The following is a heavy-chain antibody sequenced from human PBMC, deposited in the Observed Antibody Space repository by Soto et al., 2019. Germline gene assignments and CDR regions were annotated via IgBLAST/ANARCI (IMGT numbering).Heavy chain of an antibody. V-gene: IGHV1-18*01. J-gene: IGHJ6*02. D-gene: IGHD3-16*01. CDR3: ARGGYYDNSWGKLSHYGLDV. Sequence: QVQLVQSAAEVKKPGASVKVSCKASGYTFIRYGITWVRQAPGQGLEWMGWISPYNDYTIYAQKLQGSAPMNIETSTRIEYMELRGLKYDDTAVYYCARGGYYDNSWGKLSHYGLDVWGQGTSVTVSS. CDR2: ISPYNDYT. CDR1: GYTFIRYG.